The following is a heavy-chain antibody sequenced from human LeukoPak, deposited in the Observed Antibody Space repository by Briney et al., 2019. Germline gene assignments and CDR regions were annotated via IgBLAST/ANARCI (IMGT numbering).Heavy chain of an antibody. D-gene: IGHD1-26*01. CDR2: IGWNSGSI. CDR3: ARDYSGTKKDVDWYFDL. Sequence: GRSLRLSCAASGFTFDDYAMHWVRQAPGKGLEWVSGIGWNSGSIGYADSVKGRFTISRDNAKNSLYLQMNSLRAEDTAVYYCARDYSGTKKDVDWYFDLWGRGTLVTVSS. V-gene: IGHV3-9*01. J-gene: IGHJ2*01. CDR1: GFTFDDYA.